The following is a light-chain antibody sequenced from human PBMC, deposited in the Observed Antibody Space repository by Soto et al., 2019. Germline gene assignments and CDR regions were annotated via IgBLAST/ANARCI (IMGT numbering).Light chain of an antibody. Sequence: EKVMTQSPATLSLSPGERATLSCRASQSVSSNLAWYQQKPGQAPRLLMYGASTRATGIPARFSGSGSGTDFTLTITSLQSEDLAVYYCQQYNNWPRTFGQGTKVEIK. V-gene: IGKV3-15*01. CDR3: QQYNNWPRT. CDR1: QSVSSN. CDR2: GAS. J-gene: IGKJ1*01.